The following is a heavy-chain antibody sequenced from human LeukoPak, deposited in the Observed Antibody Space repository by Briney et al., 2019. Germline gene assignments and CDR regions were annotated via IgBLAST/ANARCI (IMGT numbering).Heavy chain of an antibody. CDR3: ARERLAMVRGVIPKEAWGWFDP. CDR2: INHSGRT. V-gene: IGHV4-34*01. J-gene: IGHJ5*02. CDR1: GGSFSGYY. Sequence: SETLSLTCAVYGGSFSGYYWSWIRQPPGKGLEWIGEINHSGRTNYNPSLKSRATISVDTSKNQFSLELSSVTAADTAVYYCARERLAMVRGVIPKEAWGWFDPWGQGTLVTVSS. D-gene: IGHD3-10*01.